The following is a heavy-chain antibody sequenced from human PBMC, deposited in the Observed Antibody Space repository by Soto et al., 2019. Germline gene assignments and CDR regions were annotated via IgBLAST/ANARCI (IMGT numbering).Heavy chain of an antibody. CDR1: GYSFTSYW. J-gene: IGHJ6*01. CDR3: ARRRAARLVSYYYGMDV. Sequence: GESLKISCKGSGYSFTSYWISWGRRMPGKGLEGMGRIDPSDSYTNYSPSFQGHVTISADKSISTTYLQWSSLKASDTAMYYCARRRAARLVSYYYGMDVWGQGPTVSAPQ. V-gene: IGHV5-10-1*01. D-gene: IGHD6-6*01. CDR2: IDPSDSYT.